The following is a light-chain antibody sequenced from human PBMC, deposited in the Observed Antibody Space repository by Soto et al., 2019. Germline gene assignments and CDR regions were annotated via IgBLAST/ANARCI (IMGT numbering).Light chain of an antibody. V-gene: IGKV1-5*01. CDR2: DAS. CDR1: QSISSW. CDR3: QQSYSTPIT. Sequence: DIQMTQSPSTLSASLGDRVTITCRASQSISSWLAWYQQKPGKAPKLPIYDASNLDSGVPSRFSGSGSGADFTLTISSLQPEDFATYYCQQSYSTPITFGQGTRLEIK. J-gene: IGKJ5*01.